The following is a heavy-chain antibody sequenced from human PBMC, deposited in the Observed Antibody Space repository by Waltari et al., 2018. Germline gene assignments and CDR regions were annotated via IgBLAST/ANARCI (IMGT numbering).Heavy chain of an antibody. Sequence: QLQLQESGPGLVKPSETLSLTCSVSGDSIPSNTHYWGWIRQPPGQGLEWIGTLSYSGTTYISPSLKSRVTLSRDTSRNQLSLELGSVTATDTAMYYCATYIGASVGTAAFDVWGQGTMVNVSS. D-gene: IGHD5-12*01. CDR3: ATYIGASVGTAAFDV. CDR1: GDSIPSNTHY. CDR2: LSYSGTT. J-gene: IGHJ3*01. V-gene: IGHV4-39*01.